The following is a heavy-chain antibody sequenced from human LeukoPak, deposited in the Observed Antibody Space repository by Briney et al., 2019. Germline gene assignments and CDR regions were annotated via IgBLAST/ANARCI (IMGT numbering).Heavy chain of an antibody. D-gene: IGHD1-1*01. CDR3: AKFLVVAWGTGAFDP. CDR1: GFSFSSYA. Sequence: PGGSLRLSCIASGFSFSSYALTWVRQAPGKGLEWVSDLSGGGSTIYYADSLRSRFTTSRDNSKNTLYLQMNSRGAEDTAVYYCAKFLVVAWGTGAFDPWGQGTLVTVSS. V-gene: IGHV3-23*01. CDR2: LSGGGSTI. J-gene: IGHJ5*02.